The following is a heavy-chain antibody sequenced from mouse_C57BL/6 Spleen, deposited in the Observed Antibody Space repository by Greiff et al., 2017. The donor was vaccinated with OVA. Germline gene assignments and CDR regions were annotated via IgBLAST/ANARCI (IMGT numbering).Heavy chain of an antibody. Sequence: EVKLQESGPVLVKPGASVKMSCKASGYTFTDYYMNWVKQSHGKSLEWIGVINPYNGGTSYNQKFTGKATLTVDKSSSTAYMELNSLTSEDSAVYYCAREGYDSAWFAYWGQGTLVTVSA. CDR1: GYTFTDYY. CDR2: INPYNGGT. CDR3: AREGYDSAWFAY. J-gene: IGHJ3*01. V-gene: IGHV1-19*01. D-gene: IGHD2-4*01.